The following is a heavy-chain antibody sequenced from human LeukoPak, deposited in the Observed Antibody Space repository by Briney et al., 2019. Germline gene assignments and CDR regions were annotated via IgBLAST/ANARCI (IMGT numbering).Heavy chain of an antibody. D-gene: IGHD3-10*01. V-gene: IGHV1-69*13. CDR2: IIPIFGTA. CDR1: GGTFSSYA. CDR3: GAGSGSYFEAFDI. J-gene: IGHJ3*02. Sequence: SVKVSCKASGGTFSSYAISGVRQAPGQGLEWMGGIIPIFGTANYAQKFQGRVTITADESTSTAYMELSSLRSEDTAVYYCGAGSGSYFEAFDIWGQGTMVTVSS.